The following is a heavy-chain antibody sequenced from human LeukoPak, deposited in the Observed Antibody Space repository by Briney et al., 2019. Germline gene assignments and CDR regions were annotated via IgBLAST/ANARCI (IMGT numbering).Heavy chain of an antibody. CDR3: AMRTKYSSSWYDAFDI. Sequence: GASVKVSCKASGYTFTSYGISWVRQAPGQGLEWMGWISAYNGNTNYAQKLQGRVTVTTDTSTSTAYMELRSLRSDDTAVYYCAMRTKYSSSWYDAFDIWGQGTMVTVSS. D-gene: IGHD6-13*01. V-gene: IGHV1-18*01. J-gene: IGHJ3*02. CDR2: ISAYNGNT. CDR1: GYTFTSYG.